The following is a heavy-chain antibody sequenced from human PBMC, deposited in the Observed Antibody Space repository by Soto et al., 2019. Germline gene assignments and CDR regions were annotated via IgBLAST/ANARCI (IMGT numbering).Heavy chain of an antibody. CDR2: ISSAGST. CDR3: AISVQQPHYYVGS. CDR1: GDSVSRGGSY. D-gene: IGHD5-18*01. J-gene: IGHJ4*02. Sequence: QVQLQESGPGLVRPSQTLSLTCTVSGDSVSRGGSYWTWIRHHPGEVVEWIGYISSAGSTFYTPSLKSRVTISLDTSKNPFSLNLRSVTAADTAVYYCAISVQQPHYYVGSWGQGPQVTVSS. V-gene: IGHV4-31*03.